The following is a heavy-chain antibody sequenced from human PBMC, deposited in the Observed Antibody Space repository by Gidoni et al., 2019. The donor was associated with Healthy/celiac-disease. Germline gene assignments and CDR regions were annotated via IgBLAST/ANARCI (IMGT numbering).Heavy chain of an antibody. CDR3: ARDYDSSGYYYSGAFDI. J-gene: IGHJ3*02. Sequence: EVQLVESGGGLVKPGGSLRLSCAAPGFPFRCYSMNWVRQAPGKGLEWVSSISSSSSYIYYADSVKGRFTISRDNAKNSLYLQMNSLRAEDTAVYYCARDYDSSGYYYSGAFDIWGQGTMVTVSS. CDR1: GFPFRCYS. CDR2: ISSSSSYI. D-gene: IGHD3-22*01. V-gene: IGHV3-21*01.